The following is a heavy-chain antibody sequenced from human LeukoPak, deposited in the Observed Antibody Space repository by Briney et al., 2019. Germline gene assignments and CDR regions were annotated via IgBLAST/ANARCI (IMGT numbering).Heavy chain of an antibody. Sequence: SETLSLTCAVYGESFSGYYWSWIRQPPGKGLEWIGEINHSGNTNFNPSLMSRVTISVDTSKNHFSLKLTSVTAADTAVYYCARVYGSGSYNWFDPWGQGTLSPSPQ. CDR2: INHSGNT. CDR1: GESFSGYY. CDR3: ARVYGSGSYNWFDP. V-gene: IGHV4-34*01. D-gene: IGHD3-10*01. J-gene: IGHJ5*02.